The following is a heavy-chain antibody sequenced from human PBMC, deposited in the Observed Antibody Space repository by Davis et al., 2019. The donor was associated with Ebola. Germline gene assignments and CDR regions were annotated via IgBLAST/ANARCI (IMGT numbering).Heavy chain of an antibody. D-gene: IGHD6-19*01. CDR1: GFSFNTYA. CDR2: ISYDGKTT. V-gene: IGHV3-30*04. Sequence: PGGSLRLSCAASGFSFNTYAMNWVRQAPGKGLEWVAVISYDGKTTFYADSVKGRFTISRGNSKKTLYLQMNGLRVDDTAIYYCVRGRSGWVLDYWGQGSLVTVSS. CDR3: VRGRSGWVLDY. J-gene: IGHJ4*02.